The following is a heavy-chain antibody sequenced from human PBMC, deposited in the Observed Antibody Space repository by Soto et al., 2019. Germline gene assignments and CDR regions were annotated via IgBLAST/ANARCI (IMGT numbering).Heavy chain of an antibody. V-gene: IGHV3-64*01. CDR2: ISSNGGST. CDR3: ARDNRWLRGDAFDI. Sequence: EVQLVESGGGLVQPGGSLRLSCAASGFTFSSYAMHWVRQAPGKGLEYVSAISSNGGSTYYANSVKGRFTISRDNSKNTLYLQMGSLRAEDMAVYYCARDNRWLRGDAFDIWGQGTMVTVSS. J-gene: IGHJ3*02. CDR1: GFTFSSYA. D-gene: IGHD5-12*01.